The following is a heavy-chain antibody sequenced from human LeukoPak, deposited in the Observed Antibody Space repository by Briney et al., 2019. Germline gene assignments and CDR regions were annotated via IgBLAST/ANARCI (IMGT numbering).Heavy chain of an antibody. CDR2: IHHSGST. D-gene: IGHD2-21*02. CDR3: AREYIVVVTAISRSANAFDI. V-gene: IGHV4-38-2*02. Sequence: SETLSLTCIVSGYSISSGYYWGWIRQPPGKGLEWIGNIHHSGSTYYNPSLKSRVTISVDTSKNQFSLKLSSVTAADTAVYYCAREYIVVVTAISRSANAFDIWGQGTMVTVSS. J-gene: IGHJ3*02. CDR1: GYSISSGYY.